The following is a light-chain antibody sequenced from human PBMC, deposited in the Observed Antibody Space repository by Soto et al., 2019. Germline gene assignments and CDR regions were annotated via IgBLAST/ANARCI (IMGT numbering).Light chain of an antibody. CDR2: SSD. Sequence: QSFLTQPPSASGTPGRRVTISCSGSSSNIGTNTVNWYHQLPGTAPKLLIYSSDQRPSGVPDRFSGSKSGTSASLAISGLQSEDEGDYYCAAWDDSLDGPVFGGGTKVTVL. V-gene: IGLV1-44*01. J-gene: IGLJ2*01. CDR1: SSNIGTNT. CDR3: AAWDDSLDGPV.